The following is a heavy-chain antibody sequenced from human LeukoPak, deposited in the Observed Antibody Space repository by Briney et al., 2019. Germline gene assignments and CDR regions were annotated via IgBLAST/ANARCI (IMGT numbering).Heavy chain of an antibody. CDR2: IYYSGST. V-gene: IGHV4-31*03. CDR3: TGSNLSSSWYY. CDR1: GRSITVGGYF. J-gene: IGHJ4*02. Sequence: SQTLSLTCTVSGRSITVGGYFCSWIRQHPGKGLEWIGYIYYSGSTYYNPSLKSRVTISVDTSKNQFSLKLSSVTAADTAVYYCTGSNLSSSWYYWGQGTLVTVSS. D-gene: IGHD6-13*01.